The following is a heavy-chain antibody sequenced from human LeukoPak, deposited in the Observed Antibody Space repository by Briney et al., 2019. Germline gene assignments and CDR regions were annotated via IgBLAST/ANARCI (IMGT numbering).Heavy chain of an antibody. Sequence: AETLSLTSTVSGGSISSYYWSWIRQRAGKGLEWIGRIYTSGSTNYNPSLKSRVTMSVDTSKNQFSLKLSSVTAADTAVYYCARDAFYGGNIAWGQGTLVTVSS. CDR3: ARDAFYGGNIA. D-gene: IGHD4-23*01. V-gene: IGHV4-4*07. J-gene: IGHJ4*02. CDR1: GGSISSYY. CDR2: IYTSGST.